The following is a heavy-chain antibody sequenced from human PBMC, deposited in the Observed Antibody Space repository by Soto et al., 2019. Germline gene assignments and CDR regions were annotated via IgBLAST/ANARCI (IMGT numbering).Heavy chain of an antibody. CDR1: GFTFSSYA. D-gene: IGHD3-16*01. V-gene: IGHV3-64D*06. CDR3: VKCGWNRDIRLRDNWFDS. J-gene: IGHJ5*01. Sequence: GGSLRLSCSASGFTFSSYAMNWVRQAPGKGLEYVSVIFSNGGSTYYADSVKGRFTISRDNSKNTLYLQMSSLRAEDTAVYYCVKCGWNRDIRLRDNWFDSWGQGTLVTVSS. CDR2: IFSNGGST.